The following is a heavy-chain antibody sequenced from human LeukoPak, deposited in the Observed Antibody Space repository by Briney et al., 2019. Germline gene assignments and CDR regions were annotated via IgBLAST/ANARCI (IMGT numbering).Heavy chain of an antibody. CDR2: INSSGGGT. D-gene: IGHD3-10*01. Sequence: ASVKVSCKASGYAFTNYYVHWVRQAPGQGLEWMGVINSSGGGTSYAQKFQGRVTMTRDTSTNTVYMELSSLTSEDTAIYYCSRGGISGRLWFGSDYWGQGTLVTVSS. CDR3: SRGGISGRLWFGSDY. J-gene: IGHJ4*02. CDR1: GYAFTNYY. V-gene: IGHV1-46*01.